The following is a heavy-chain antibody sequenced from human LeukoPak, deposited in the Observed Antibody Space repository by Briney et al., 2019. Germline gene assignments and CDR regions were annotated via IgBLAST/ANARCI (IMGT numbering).Heavy chain of an antibody. J-gene: IGHJ4*02. V-gene: IGHV3-23*01. D-gene: IGHD3-22*01. CDR1: GFTFSSFA. Sequence: GGSLRLSCAASGFTFSSFAMSWVRQAPGKGLEWVSTISGSGGSTSYADSVKGRFTIPRDNSKNTLYLQMNSLRAEDTALYYCAKNSRSSGYCLDYWGQGTLVTVSS. CDR2: ISGSGGST. CDR3: AKNSRSSGYCLDY.